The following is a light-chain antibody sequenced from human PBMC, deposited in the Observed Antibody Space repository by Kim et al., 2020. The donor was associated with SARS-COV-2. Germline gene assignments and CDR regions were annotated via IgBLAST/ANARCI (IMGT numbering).Light chain of an antibody. CDR2: HTS. J-gene: IGKJ4*01. CDR1: QTIISIY. V-gene: IGKV3-20*01. Sequence: FPGERATLSCRASQTIISIYLGWYQQKPGQPPRLLIYHTSRRATGIPDRFSGGGSGTDFTLTISRLEPEDFAAYYCQQYGTSPITFGGGTKVDIK. CDR3: QQYGTSPIT.